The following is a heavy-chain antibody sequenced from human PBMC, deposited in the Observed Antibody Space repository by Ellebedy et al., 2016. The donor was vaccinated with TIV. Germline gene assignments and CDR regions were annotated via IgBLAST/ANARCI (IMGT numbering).Heavy chain of an antibody. CDR2: IYKDSYT. J-gene: IGHJ6*02. CDR3: ARDDYGMDV. V-gene: IGHV3-66*01. CDR1: GFTFSSYS. Sequence: GESLKISCTTSGFTFSSYSMYWVRQAPGKGLEWVSVIYKDSYTYYADSVKGRFSISRDDSKNTVFLELNSLKVEDTAVYYCARDDYGMDVWGQGTTVTVSS.